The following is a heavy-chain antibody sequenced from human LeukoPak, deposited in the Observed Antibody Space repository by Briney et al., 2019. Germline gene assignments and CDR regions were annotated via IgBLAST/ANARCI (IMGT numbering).Heavy chain of an antibody. CDR1: GFTFSNYN. CDR3: AKGEIVVVAATLYDPIDY. J-gene: IGHJ4*02. Sequence: PGGSLRLSCAASGFTFSNYNMNWVRQAPGKGLEWVAFIRYDGSNKYYADSVKGRFTISRDNSKNTLYLQMNSLRAEDTAVYYCAKGEIVVVAATLYDPIDYWGQGTLVTVSS. CDR2: IRYDGSNK. V-gene: IGHV3-30*02. D-gene: IGHD2-15*01.